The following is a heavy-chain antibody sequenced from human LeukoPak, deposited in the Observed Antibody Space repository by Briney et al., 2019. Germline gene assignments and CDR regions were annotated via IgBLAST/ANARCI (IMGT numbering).Heavy chain of an antibody. J-gene: IGHJ4*02. CDR2: ICTSGST. CDR3: ARENSGSYREFDY. Sequence: PSETLSLTCTVSGGSISSYYWSWIRQPAGKGLEWIGRICTSGSTNYNASLKSRVSMSVDTSKNQFSLKLSSVTAADTAVFYCARENSGSYREFDYWGQGTLVTVS. V-gene: IGHV4-4*07. D-gene: IGHD1-26*01. CDR1: GGSISSYY.